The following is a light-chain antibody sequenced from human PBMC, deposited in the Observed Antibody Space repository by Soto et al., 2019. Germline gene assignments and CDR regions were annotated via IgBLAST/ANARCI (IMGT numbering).Light chain of an antibody. V-gene: IGKV3-11*01. CDR2: DVS. CDR1: ESVSSY. CDR3: QHRSSWPFT. Sequence: EIVLTQSPATLSLSPGERATLSCRASESVSSYLAWYQKKPGQAPRLLIYDVSNRDTGIPARFSGSGSGTEFTLAISSLEPEDCAFYYCQHRSSWPFTFGPGTQVDIK. J-gene: IGKJ3*01.